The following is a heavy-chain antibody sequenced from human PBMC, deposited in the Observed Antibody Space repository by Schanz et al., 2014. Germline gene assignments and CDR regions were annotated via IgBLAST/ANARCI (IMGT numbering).Heavy chain of an antibody. CDR2: ISDSGDTA. J-gene: IGHJ4*02. D-gene: IGHD2-8*02. V-gene: IGHV3-23*01. CDR1: GFTFTNYA. Sequence: EVKLLESGGTLVRPGGSLRLSCAASGFTFTNYAMSWVRQAPGKGLEWVSLISDSGDTAYYADSVKGRFTISRDNFKGALYQQMSSLRAEDTAVYYCAKSLESCPGGRCSRGYFDYWGQGTLVTVSA. CDR3: AKSLESCPGGRCSRGYFDY.